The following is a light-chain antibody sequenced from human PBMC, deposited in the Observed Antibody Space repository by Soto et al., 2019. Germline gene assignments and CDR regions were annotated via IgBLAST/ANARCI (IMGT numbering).Light chain of an antibody. CDR3: SSYTSSSTYV. CDR2: EVS. J-gene: IGLJ1*01. CDR1: SSDVGGYNY. V-gene: IGLV2-14*01. Sequence: QSALTQPASVSGSPGQSITISCTGTSSDVGGYNYVSWYQQHPGKAPKLMIYEVSNRPSGVSNRFSGSKPGNTASLTISGLQAEEEADYYCSSYTSSSTYVFGPGTKVTVL.